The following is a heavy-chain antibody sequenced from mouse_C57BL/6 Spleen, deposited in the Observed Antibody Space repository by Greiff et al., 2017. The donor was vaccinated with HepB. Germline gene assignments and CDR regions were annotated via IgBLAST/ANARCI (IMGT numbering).Heavy chain of an antibody. D-gene: IGHD1-1*01. J-gene: IGHJ2*01. CDR1: GFTFSDYY. Sequence: EVQLVESEGGLVQPGSSMKLSCTASGFTFSDYYMAWVRQVPEKGLEWVANINYDGSSTYYLDSLKSRFIISRDNAKNILYLQMSSLKSEDTATYYCARDRLRSYFDYWGHGTTLTVSS. CDR3: ARDRLRSYFDY. V-gene: IGHV5-16*01. CDR2: INYDGSST.